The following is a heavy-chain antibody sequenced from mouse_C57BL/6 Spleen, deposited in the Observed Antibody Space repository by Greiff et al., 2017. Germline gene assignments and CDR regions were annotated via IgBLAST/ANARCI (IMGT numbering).Heavy chain of an antibody. V-gene: IGHV1-69*01. CDR3: AREGYGEDY. J-gene: IGHJ4*01. CDR1: GYTFTSYW. D-gene: IGHD2-10*02. CDR2: IDPSDSYT. Sequence: VQLQQPGAELVMPGASVKLSCKASGYTFTSYWMHWVKQRPGQGLEWIGEIDPSDSYTNYNQKFKGKSTLTVDKSSSTAYMQLSSLTSEDSAVYYCAREGYGEDYWGKGTSVTVSS.